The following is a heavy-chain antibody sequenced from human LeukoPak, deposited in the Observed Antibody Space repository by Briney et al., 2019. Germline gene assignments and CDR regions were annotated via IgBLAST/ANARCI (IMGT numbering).Heavy chain of an antibody. J-gene: IGHJ6*02. CDR3: ARVPVSYCSGGSCFQYYYYYYGMDV. CDR2: MNPNSGNT. D-gene: IGHD2-15*01. Sequence: ASVKVSCKASGYTFTSYDINWVRQATGQGLEWMGWMNPNSGNTGYAQKVQGRVTMTRNTSISTAYMELSSLRSEDTAVYYCARVPVSYCSGGSCFQYYYYYYGMDVWGQGTTVTVSS. V-gene: IGHV1-8*01. CDR1: GYTFTSYD.